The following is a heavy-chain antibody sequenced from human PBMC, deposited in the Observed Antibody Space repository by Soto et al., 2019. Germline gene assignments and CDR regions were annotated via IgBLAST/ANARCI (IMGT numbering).Heavy chain of an antibody. V-gene: IGHV4-30-4*01. J-gene: IGHJ4*02. CDR3: ARRNYDYVWGSYPGRFDY. CDR2: SYYSGNT. CDR1: GGSISSGDYY. Sequence: QVQLQESXPXLXXPXQTLSLTXTVSGGSISSGDYYWSWIRQPPGKGLEWIGYSYYSGNTDYNPSLKSRVTISVDTSKNHFSLKLSSVTAADTAVYYCARRNYDYVWGSYPGRFDYWGQGILVTVSS. D-gene: IGHD3-16*02.